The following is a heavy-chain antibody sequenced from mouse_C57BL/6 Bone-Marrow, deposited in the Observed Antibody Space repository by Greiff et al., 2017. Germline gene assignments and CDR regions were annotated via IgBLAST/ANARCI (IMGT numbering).Heavy chain of an antibody. V-gene: IGHV14-4*01. J-gene: IGHJ2*01. CDR3: TTLFITTVVVFDY. CDR2: IDPENGDT. Sequence: DVKLVESGAELVRPGASVKLSCTASGFNIKDDYMHWVKQRPEQGLEWIGWIDPENGDTEYASKFQGKATITADTSSNTAYLQLSSLTSEDTAVYYCTTLFITTVVVFDYWGQGTTLTVSS. D-gene: IGHD1-1*01. CDR1: GFNIKDDY.